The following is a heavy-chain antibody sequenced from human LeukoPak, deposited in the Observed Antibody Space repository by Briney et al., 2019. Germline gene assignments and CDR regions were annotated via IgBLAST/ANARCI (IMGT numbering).Heavy chain of an antibody. Sequence: GGSLRLSRAASLFTPINALLSWVRQAPGKGLEGVGRIKSKSDLGTTDYAEPVKGRFTISRDDSKNMMYLEMNSLKTEDAAVYYCSAPFQRYCNSSYCYAPPGRNWGEGTLVTVSS. CDR2: IKSKSDLGTT. V-gene: IGHV3-15*01. D-gene: IGHD2/OR15-2a*01. J-gene: IGHJ4*02. CDR3: SAPFQRYCNSSYCYAPPGRN. CDR1: LFTPINAL.